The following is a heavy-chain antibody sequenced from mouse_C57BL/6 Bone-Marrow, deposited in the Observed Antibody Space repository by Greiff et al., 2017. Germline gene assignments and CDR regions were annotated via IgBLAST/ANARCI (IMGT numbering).Heavy chain of an antibody. V-gene: IGHV1-81*01. Sequence: QVQLKESGAELARPGASVKLSCKASGYTFTGYGISWVKQRTGQGLEWIGAIYPRSGNTYYNEKFKGKATLTADKSSSTAYMGLRSLTSEDSAVYCCARYGGQLRLRYCEVWGTGTTVTGSS. CDR3: ARYGGQLRLRYCEV. CDR2: IYPRSGNT. J-gene: IGHJ1*03. D-gene: IGHD3-2*02. CDR1: GYTFTGYG.